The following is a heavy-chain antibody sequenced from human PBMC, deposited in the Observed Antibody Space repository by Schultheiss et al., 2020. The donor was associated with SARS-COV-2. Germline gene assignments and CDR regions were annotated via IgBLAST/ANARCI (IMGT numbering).Heavy chain of an antibody. V-gene: IGHV1-2*06. CDR3: ARDETGIYYYYYGMDV. CDR1: GYTFTNYG. D-gene: IGHD1-1*01. J-gene: IGHJ6*02. Sequence: ASVKVSCKASGYTFTNYGISWVRQAPGQGLEWMGRINPNSGGTNYAQKFQGRVTMTRDTSISTAYMELSRLRSDDTAVYYCARDETGIYYYYYGMDVWGQGTTVTVSS. CDR2: INPNSGGT.